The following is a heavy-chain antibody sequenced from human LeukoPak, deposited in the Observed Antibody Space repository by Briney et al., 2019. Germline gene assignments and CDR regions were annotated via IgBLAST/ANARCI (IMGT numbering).Heavy chain of an antibody. D-gene: IGHD5-12*01. J-gene: IGHJ4*02. V-gene: IGHV3-48*01. Sequence: PGGSLRLSCAASGFTFSRYNMNWVRQAPGKGLEWVSYISTSSSLIYYADSVKGRFTISRDNAKNSLYLQMNSLRAEDTAVYYCARTQDIVATVYFDYWGQGTLVTVSS. CDR1: GFTFSRYN. CDR3: ARTQDIVATVYFDY. CDR2: ISTSSSLI.